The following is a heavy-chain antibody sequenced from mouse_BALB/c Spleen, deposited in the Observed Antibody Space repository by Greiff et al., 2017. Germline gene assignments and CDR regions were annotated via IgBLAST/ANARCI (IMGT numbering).Heavy chain of an antibody. CDR3: AKNYDYAHYAMDY. Sequence: VQLQQSGAELARPGASVKMSCKASGYTFTSYTMHWVKQRPGQGLEWIGYINPSSGYTNYNQKFKDKATLTADKSSSTAYMQLSSLTSEDSAVYYCAKNYDYAHYAMDYWGQGTSVTVSS. D-gene: IGHD2-4*01. V-gene: IGHV1-4*01. J-gene: IGHJ4*01. CDR1: GYTFTSYT. CDR2: INPSSGYT.